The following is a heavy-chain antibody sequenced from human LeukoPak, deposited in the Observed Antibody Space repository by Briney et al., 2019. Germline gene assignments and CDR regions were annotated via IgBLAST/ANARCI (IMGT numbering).Heavy chain of an antibody. D-gene: IGHD6-13*01. V-gene: IGHV5-51*01. Sequence: GESLKISCKGSGYSFTSYWIGWVRQMPGKGLEWMGIIYPGDSDTRYSPSFQGQVTISADKSISTAYLQWRSLKASDTAMYYCARRYSSSWYSDYGMDVWGQGTTVTVSS. CDR1: GYSFTSYW. J-gene: IGHJ6*02. CDR2: IYPGDSDT. CDR3: ARRYSSSWYSDYGMDV.